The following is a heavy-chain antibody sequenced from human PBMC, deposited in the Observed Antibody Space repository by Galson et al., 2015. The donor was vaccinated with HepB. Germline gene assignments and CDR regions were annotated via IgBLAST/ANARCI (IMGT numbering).Heavy chain of an antibody. Sequence: SVKVSCKASGGTFSSYAISWVRQAPGQGLEWMGRIIPILGIANYAQKFQGRVTITADKSTSTAYMELSSLRSEDTAVYYCARDSSGGPFDYWGQGTLVTVSS. CDR1: GGTFSSYA. CDR3: ARDSSGGPFDY. V-gene: IGHV1-69*04. D-gene: IGHD3-10*01. CDR2: IIPILGIA. J-gene: IGHJ4*02.